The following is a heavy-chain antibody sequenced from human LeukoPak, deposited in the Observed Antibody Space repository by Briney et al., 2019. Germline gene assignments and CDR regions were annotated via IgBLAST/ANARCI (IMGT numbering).Heavy chain of an antibody. V-gene: IGHV4-59*01. Sequence: SETLSLTCTVSGGSISSYYWSWIRQPPGKGLEWIGYIYYSGSTNYNPFLKSRVTISVDTSKNQFSLKLSSVTAADTAVYYCARARDSSGWSVAMSYYYYYGMDVWGQGTTVTVSS. J-gene: IGHJ6*02. CDR3: ARARDSSGWSVAMSYYYYYGMDV. D-gene: IGHD6-19*01. CDR1: GGSISSYY. CDR2: IYYSGST.